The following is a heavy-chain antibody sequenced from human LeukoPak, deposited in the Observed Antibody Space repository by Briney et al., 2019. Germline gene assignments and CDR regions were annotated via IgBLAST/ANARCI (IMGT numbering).Heavy chain of an antibody. CDR1: GYTLTGYD. V-gene: IGHV1-8*01. CDR2: MNPISGNT. D-gene: IGHD3-3*01. J-gene: IGHJ4*02. CDR3: ARGGDYDFWSGYWGNDF. Sequence: GASVKVSCKASGYTLTGYDINWLRQATGQGLEWMGWMNPISGNTGYAQKFQGRVTMTRNTSISTAYMELSSLRSEDTAVYYCARGGDYDFWSGYWGNDFWGQGTLVTVSS.